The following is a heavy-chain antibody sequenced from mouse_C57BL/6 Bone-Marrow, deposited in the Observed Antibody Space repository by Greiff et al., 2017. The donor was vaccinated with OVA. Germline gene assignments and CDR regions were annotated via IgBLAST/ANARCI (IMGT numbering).Heavy chain of an antibody. CDR2: IYPGSGST. CDR3: ARSFYYYGSRGYYFDY. Sequence: QVQLKQPGAELVKPGASVKMSCKASGYTFTSYWITWVKQRPGQGLEWIGDIYPGSGSTNYNEKFKSKATLTVDTSSSTAYMQLSSLTSEDSAVYYCARSFYYYGSRGYYFDYWGQGTTLTVSS. V-gene: IGHV1-55*01. J-gene: IGHJ2*01. D-gene: IGHD1-1*01. CDR1: GYTFTSYW.